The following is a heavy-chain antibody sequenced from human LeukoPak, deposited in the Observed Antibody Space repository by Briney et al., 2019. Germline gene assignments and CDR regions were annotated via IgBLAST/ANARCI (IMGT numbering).Heavy chain of an antibody. CDR3: ARGTAVVED. J-gene: IGHJ4*02. D-gene: IGHD3-22*01. CDR1: GGTFSSYA. Sequence: ASVKVSCKASGGTFSSYAISWVRQAPGQGLEWMGRIIPILGIANYAQKFQGRVTMTRDTSISTAYMELSRLRSDDTAVYYCARGTAVVEDWGQGTLVTVSS. CDR2: IIPILGIA. V-gene: IGHV1-69*04.